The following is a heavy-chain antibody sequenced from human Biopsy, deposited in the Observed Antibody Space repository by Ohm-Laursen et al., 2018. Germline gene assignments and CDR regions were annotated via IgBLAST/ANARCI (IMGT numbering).Heavy chain of an antibody. CDR1: GVTFDTYA. V-gene: IGHV1-69*13. Sequence: SVKVSCKASGVTFDTYAFGWVRQAPGQGLEWMGGRIPYFNTIYYARNFQDRAVITADRTARTTDMQLTGLRPDDPAVYYCVGGQRGPPIGVTVPGDAFDLWGPGTMVTVSP. CDR3: VGGQRGPPIGVTVPGDAFDL. D-gene: IGHD2/OR15-2a*01. CDR2: RIPYFNTI. J-gene: IGHJ3*01.